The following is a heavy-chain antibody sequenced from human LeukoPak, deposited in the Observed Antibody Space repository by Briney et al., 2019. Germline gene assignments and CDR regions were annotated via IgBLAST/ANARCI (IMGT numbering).Heavy chain of an antibody. Sequence: SETLSLTCTVSGYSISSGYYWGWIRQPPGKGLEWIGSIYHSGSTYYNPSLKSRVTISVDTSKNQFSLKLSSVTAADTAVYYCARAYYYGSGSYYNWGDGVRDYYYYYMDAWGKGTTVTVSS. D-gene: IGHD3-10*01. CDR1: GYSISSGYY. CDR2: IYHSGST. CDR3: ARAYYYGSGSYYNWGDGVRDYYYYYMDA. V-gene: IGHV4-38-2*02. J-gene: IGHJ6*03.